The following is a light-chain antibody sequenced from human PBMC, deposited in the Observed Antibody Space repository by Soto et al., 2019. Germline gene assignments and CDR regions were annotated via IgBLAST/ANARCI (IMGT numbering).Light chain of an antibody. CDR2: DNN. J-gene: IGLJ1*01. CDR1: SSNIGNNY. CDR3: GTGDSSLSAYV. Sequence: QSVLTQPPSVSAAPGQKVTISCSGSSSNIGNNYVSWYQQLPGTAPKLLIYDNNKRPSGIPDRFSGSKSGTSATLGITGLQTGDEADYYCGTGDSSLSAYVVGTGTNVTVL. V-gene: IGLV1-51*01.